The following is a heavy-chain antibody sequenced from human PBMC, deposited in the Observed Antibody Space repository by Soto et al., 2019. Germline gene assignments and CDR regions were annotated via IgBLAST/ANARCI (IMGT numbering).Heavy chain of an antibody. CDR3: ARVGGVAARTCDY. CDR2: LYYSGNT. D-gene: IGHD2-15*01. J-gene: IGHJ4*02. Sequence: PSETLSLTSTVSGGSISPFYWIWVRQPPGKGLEWIGYLYYSGNTNYNPSLKSRVTISVDASKNHVSLRLTSVTAAATAVYYCARVGGVAARTCDYWGQGTVVTVSS. V-gene: IGHV4-59*01. CDR1: GGSISPFY.